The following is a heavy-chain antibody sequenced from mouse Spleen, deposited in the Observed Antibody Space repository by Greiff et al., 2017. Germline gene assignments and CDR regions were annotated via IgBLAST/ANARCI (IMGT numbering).Heavy chain of an antibody. CDR3: ARWDYYGSTWFAY. V-gene: IGHV1-22*01. CDR2: INPNNGGT. Sequence: VHVKQSGPELVKPGASVKMSCKASGYTFTDYNMHWVKQSHGKSLEWIGYINPNNGGTSYNQKFKGKATLTVNKSSSTAYMELRSLTSEDSAVYYCARWDYYGSTWFAYWGQGTLVTVSA. D-gene: IGHD1-1*01. J-gene: IGHJ3*01. CDR1: GYTFTDYN.